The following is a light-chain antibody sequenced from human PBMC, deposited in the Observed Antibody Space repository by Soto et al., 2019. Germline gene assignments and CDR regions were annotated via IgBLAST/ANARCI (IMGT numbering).Light chain of an antibody. CDR1: QSVSSSY. Sequence: IVLTQSPCTLSLSPGERATLSCRASQSVSSSYLAWYQQRPGQAPSLLIYVASNRATGTPDRFSGSGSGTDFTLTISRLEPEDFAVYYCQQYGSSPITFGQGTRLEIK. CDR2: VAS. V-gene: IGKV3-20*01. CDR3: QQYGSSPIT. J-gene: IGKJ5*01.